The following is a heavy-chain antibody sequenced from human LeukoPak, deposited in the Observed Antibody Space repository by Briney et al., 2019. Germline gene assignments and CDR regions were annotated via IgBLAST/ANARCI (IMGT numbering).Heavy chain of an antibody. Sequence: PGGTLRLSCATSGFKFGSFAMGWVRQAPGKGLEYVSAISSNGGRTYYANSVKGRFTISRDNSKNTLYLQMGSLRAEDMAVYYCARVGDVDAFDIWGQGTMVIVSS. J-gene: IGHJ3*02. V-gene: IGHV3-64*01. CDR1: GFKFGSFA. D-gene: IGHD3-3*01. CDR3: ARVGDVDAFDI. CDR2: ISSNGGRT.